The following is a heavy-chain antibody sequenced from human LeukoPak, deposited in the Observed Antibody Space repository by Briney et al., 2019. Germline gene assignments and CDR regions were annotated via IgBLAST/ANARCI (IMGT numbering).Heavy chain of an antibody. J-gene: IGHJ4*02. CDR1: GYTFTSYY. D-gene: IGHD3-16*01. Sequence: GASVKVSCKASGYTFTSYYMHWVRQAPGQGLEWMGIIDPSGGSTSYAQKFQGRVTMTRDTSISTAHLELSRLRSDDTAIYYCARVIGGGDDPIRLDHWGQGTLVTVSS. CDR2: IDPSGGST. CDR3: ARVIGGGDDPIRLDH. V-gene: IGHV1-46*01.